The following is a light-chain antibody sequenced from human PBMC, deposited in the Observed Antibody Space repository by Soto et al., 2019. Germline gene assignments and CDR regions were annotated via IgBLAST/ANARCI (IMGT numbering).Light chain of an antibody. CDR3: QQYDRPPYI. CDR2: GTS. V-gene: IGKV3-20*01. J-gene: IGKJ2*01. CDR1: QTINSNN. Sequence: EIVLTQSPGTLSLSPGERAALSCRASQTINSNNFAWLQQKPGQPPRLFIYGTSSRAAGIPDRFSGSGSGTDFTLPISRLEPEDFAVYYCQQYDRPPYIFGRGPSWRSN.